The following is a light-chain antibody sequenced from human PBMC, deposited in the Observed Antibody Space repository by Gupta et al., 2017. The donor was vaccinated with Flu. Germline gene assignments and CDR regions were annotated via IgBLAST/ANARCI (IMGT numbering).Light chain of an antibody. J-gene: IGLJ2*01. CDR2: EVT. Sequence: QSALTQPPSASRSPGQSVTISCTVTSSDVGGYDYVSWYQQYPGKAPKVMIYEVTKRPSGVPDRFSGSKSGNTASLTVSGLQAEDEANYYCSSYAGSNNVVFGGGTKLTVL. V-gene: IGLV2-8*01. CDR1: SSDVGGYDY. CDR3: SSYAGSNNVV.